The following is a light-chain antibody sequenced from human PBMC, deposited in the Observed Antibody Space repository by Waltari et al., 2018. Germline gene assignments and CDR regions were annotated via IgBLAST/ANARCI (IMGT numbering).Light chain of an antibody. Sequence: SSELTPDPAVSVALGQTVRITCQGASPRTSSQSWYQQKSGQAPILVRFGKNKRPSGIPDRFSGYNSETTTSLTITGAQAEDEADYYCSSRDSSASHVLFAGGTKLTVL. CDR3: SSRDSSASHVL. V-gene: IGLV3-19*01. CDR2: GKN. J-gene: IGLJ2*01. CDR1: SPRTSS.